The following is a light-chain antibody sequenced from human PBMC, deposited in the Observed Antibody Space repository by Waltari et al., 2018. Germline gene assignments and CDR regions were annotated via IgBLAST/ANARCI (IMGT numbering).Light chain of an antibody. Sequence: DIVMTQSPDSLAVSLGERATINCKSSQSVLYSSNNKNYLAWYQQKPGQPPKLLIYWASTRESGVPDRVSGSGSGTDFTLTISSLQAEDVAVYYCQQYYSTLGTFGQGTKLEIK. V-gene: IGKV4-1*01. CDR1: QSVLYSSNNKNY. CDR3: QQYYSTLGT. CDR2: WAS. J-gene: IGKJ2*02.